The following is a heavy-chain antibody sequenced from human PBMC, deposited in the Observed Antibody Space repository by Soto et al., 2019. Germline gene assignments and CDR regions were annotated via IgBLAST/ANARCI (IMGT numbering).Heavy chain of an antibody. J-gene: IGHJ4*02. Sequence: KSSETLSLTCTVSGGSISSSSYYWGWIRQPPGKGLEWIGSIYYSGSTNYNPSLKSRVTISVDTSKNQFSLKLSSVTAADTAVYYCARGRFTRELYYYDSSGYYYFDYWGQGTLVTVSS. D-gene: IGHD3-22*01. CDR2: IYYSGST. CDR3: ARGRFTRELYYYDSSGYYYFDY. V-gene: IGHV4-39*07. CDR1: GGSISSSSYY.